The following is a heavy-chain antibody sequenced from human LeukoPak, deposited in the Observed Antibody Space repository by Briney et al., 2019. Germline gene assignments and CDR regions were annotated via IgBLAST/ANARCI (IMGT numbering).Heavy chain of an antibody. J-gene: IGHJ4*02. CDR1: GFTFSSYA. D-gene: IGHD3-22*01. CDR3: AKDQGIVVVGTDY. CDR2: ISGSGGST. V-gene: IGHV3-23*01. Sequence: TGGSLRLSCAASGFTFSSYAMSWVRQAPGKGLEWVSAISGSGGSTYYADSVKGRFTISRDNSKNTLYLQMNSLRAEDTAVYYCAKDQGIVVVGTDYWGQGTLVTVSS.